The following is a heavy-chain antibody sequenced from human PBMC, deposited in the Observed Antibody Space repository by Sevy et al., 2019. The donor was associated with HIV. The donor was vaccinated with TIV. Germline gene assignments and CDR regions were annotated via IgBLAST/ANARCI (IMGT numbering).Heavy chain of an antibody. CDR2: ISRTSTTT. Sequence: GGSLRLSCAASGFTFSTYSMHWVRQAPGKGLEWVSSISRTSTTTYYADSAKGRFTISRDNAKNSLYLQMNSLRDEDTAVYYCAREAYYYDSREENWIDPWGQGTLVTVSS. J-gene: IGHJ5*02. V-gene: IGHV3-48*02. CDR3: AREAYYYDSREENWIDP. D-gene: IGHD3-22*01. CDR1: GFTFSTYS.